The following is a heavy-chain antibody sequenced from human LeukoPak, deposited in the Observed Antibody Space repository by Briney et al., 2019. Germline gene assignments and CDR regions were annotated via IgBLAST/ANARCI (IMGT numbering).Heavy chain of an antibody. D-gene: IGHD3-16*01. CDR1: GFTLSNYW. V-gene: IGHV3-7*02. Sequence: GGSLRLSCAASGFTLSNYWMSWIRQAPGKGLQWVANIKQDGSEIYYVDSVKGRFTISRDNAKNSLHLQMNSLRVEDTAVYYCAKNGGPHGMDVWGQGTTVTVSS. J-gene: IGHJ6*02. CDR2: IKQDGSEI. CDR3: AKNGGPHGMDV.